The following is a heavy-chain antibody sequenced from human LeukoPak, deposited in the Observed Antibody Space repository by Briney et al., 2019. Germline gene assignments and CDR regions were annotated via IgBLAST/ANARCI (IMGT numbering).Heavy chain of an antibody. D-gene: IGHD1-1*01. J-gene: IGHJ3*02. CDR1: GGSISSYY. CDR2: VYYSGST. V-gene: IGHV4-59*01. CDR3: AKERLDAFDI. Sequence: SQTLSLTCTVSGGSISSYYWSWIRQPPGKGLEWIGHVYYSGSTNYNPSLKSRVTISIDTSKNQFSLKLSSVTAADTAVYYCAKERLDAFDIWGQGTMVTVSS.